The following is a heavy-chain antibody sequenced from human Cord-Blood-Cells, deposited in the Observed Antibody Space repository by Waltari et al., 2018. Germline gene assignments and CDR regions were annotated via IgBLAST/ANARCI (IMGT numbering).Heavy chain of an antibody. Sequence: QVQLQESGPGLVKPSETLSLTCAVSGYSISRGYYWGWIRQPPGKGLEWIGSIYHSGSTYYNPSLKSRVTISVDTSKNQFSLKLSSVTAADTAVYYCARESPYCTGGVCYTDAFDIWGQGTMVTVSS. CDR2: IYHSGST. CDR3: ARESPYCTGGVCYTDAFDI. J-gene: IGHJ3*02. CDR1: GYSISRGYY. D-gene: IGHD2-8*02. V-gene: IGHV4-38-2*02.